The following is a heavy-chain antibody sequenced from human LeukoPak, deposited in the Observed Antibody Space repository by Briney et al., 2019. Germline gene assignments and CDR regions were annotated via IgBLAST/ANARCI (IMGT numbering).Heavy chain of an antibody. CDR2: IYYTGST. V-gene: IGHV4-59*08. CDR3: AGGPQWLAHTY. CDR1: GGSISSYY. D-gene: IGHD6-19*01. Sequence: SETLSLTCTVSGGSISSYYWSWMRQPPGKGLEWIGYIYYTGSTNYNPSLESRVSISVDTSKNQFSLKLSSVTAADTAVYYCAGGPQWLAHTYWGQGTLVTVSS. J-gene: IGHJ4*02.